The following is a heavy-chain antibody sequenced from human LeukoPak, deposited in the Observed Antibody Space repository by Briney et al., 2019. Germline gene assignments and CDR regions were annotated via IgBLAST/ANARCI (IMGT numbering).Heavy chain of an antibody. V-gene: IGHV4-30-4*01. D-gene: IGHD5-12*01. Sequence: SETLSLTCTVSGGSISSDDSYWSWIRQAPGKGLEWIGYIYYSGNTHYNPSLKSRVTMSVDTSTNQFSLRLSSVTAADTAVYYCARGGGYVRGDFDYWGQGTLVTVSS. CDR2: IYYSGNT. CDR1: GGSISSDDSY. CDR3: ARGGGYVRGDFDY. J-gene: IGHJ4*02.